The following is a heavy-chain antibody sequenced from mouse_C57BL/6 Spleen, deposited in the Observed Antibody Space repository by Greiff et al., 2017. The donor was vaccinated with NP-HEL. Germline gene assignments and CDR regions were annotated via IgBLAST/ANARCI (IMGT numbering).Heavy chain of an antibody. Sequence: VQLKQSGPGLVKPSQSLSLTCSVTGYSITSGYYWNWIRQFPGNKLEWMGYISYDGSNNYNPSLKNRISITRDTSKNQFFLKLNSVTTEDTATYYCATRTSSYWYFDVWGTGTTVTVSS. CDR3: ATRTSSYWYFDV. J-gene: IGHJ1*03. CDR2: ISYDGSN. CDR1: GYSITSGYY. V-gene: IGHV3-6*01. D-gene: IGHD1-1*01.